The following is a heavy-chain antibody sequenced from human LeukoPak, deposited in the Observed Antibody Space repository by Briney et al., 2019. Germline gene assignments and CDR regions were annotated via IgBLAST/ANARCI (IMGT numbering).Heavy chain of an antibody. CDR1: GFTFSRHT. J-gene: IGHJ4*02. V-gene: IGHV3-30-3*01. D-gene: IGHD2-15*01. CDR2: ISHDGSNK. Sequence: GGSLRLSCAASGFTFSRHTMHWARQAPGKGLEWVAFISHDGSNKYADSVKGRFTISRDDSKNTLYVQVNSLRTEDTAVYYCARGGGYCSGGTCYETYFDYWGQGTLVTVSS. CDR3: ARGGGYCSGGTCYETYFDY.